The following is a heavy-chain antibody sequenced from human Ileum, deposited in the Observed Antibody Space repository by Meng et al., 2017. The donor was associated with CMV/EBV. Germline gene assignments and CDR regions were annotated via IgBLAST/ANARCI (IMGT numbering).Heavy chain of an antibody. V-gene: IGHV3-23*01. J-gene: IGHJ4*02. D-gene: IGHD1-26*01. CDR1: GFTFSTNV. CDR2: ITADGITT. CDR3: ARRGNYIDY. Sequence: VELLGSGGDLVQSGGSLRRSFAAFGFTFSTNVMNWVRQAPGKGLEWVSSITADGITTYDADSVKGRFTISRDNSKNTLYLSMNSLRAEDTAVYYCARRGNYIDYWGQGTLVTVSS.